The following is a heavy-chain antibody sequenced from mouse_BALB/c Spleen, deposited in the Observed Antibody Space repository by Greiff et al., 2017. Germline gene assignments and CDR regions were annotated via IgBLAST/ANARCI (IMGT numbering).Heavy chain of an antibody. D-gene: IGHD2-4*01. CDR1: GYTFTSYW. J-gene: IGHJ4*01. Sequence: VQLQQSGTVLARPGASVKMSCKASGYTFTSYWMHWVKQRPGQGLEWIGAIYPGNSDTSYNQKFKGKAKLTAVTSTSTAYMELSSLTNEDSAVYYCTGDYDYGYYYAMDYWGQGTSVTVSS. CDR3: TGDYDYGYYYAMDY. V-gene: IGHV1-5*01. CDR2: IYPGNSDT.